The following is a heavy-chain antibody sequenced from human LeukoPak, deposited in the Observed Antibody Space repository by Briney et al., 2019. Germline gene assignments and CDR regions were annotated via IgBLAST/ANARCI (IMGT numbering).Heavy chain of an antibody. V-gene: IGHV4-59*08. Sequence: SETLSLTCTVSRDSISNYYWNWIRQPPGKGLEWVSYISYNGGTKYNPSLQSRVTISIDTSKNQFSLNLRSVTAADTAVYFCARRVMMSGTGVPGTWLDPWGQGILVTVS. D-gene: IGHD1-26*01. CDR2: ISYNGGT. CDR1: RDSISNYY. J-gene: IGHJ5*02. CDR3: ARRVMMSGTGVPGTWLDP.